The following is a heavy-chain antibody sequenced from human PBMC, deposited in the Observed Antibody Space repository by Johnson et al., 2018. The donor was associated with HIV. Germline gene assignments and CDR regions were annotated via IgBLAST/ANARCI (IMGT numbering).Heavy chain of an antibody. CDR3: ARERHYYGSVRPRERQGDAFDI. CDR2: LYSGGST. J-gene: IGHJ3*02. Sequence: MQLVESGGGVVQPGRSLTLSCAASEFIVSSNYMSWVRQAPGKGLEWVSVLYSGGSTYYADSVKGRFSISRDNSKNTLYLQMNSLRAEDTAVYFCARERHYYGSVRPRERQGDAFDIWGQGTMVTVAS. V-gene: IGHV3-66*01. D-gene: IGHD3-10*01. CDR1: EFIVSSNY.